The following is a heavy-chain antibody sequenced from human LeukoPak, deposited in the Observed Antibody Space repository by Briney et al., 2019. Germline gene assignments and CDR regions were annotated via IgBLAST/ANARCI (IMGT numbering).Heavy chain of an antibody. J-gene: IGHJ4*02. D-gene: IGHD5-12*01. Sequence: GGPLRLSCAASGFTFSSYGLHWVRQAPGKGLEWVAVISYDGSNKYYADSVKGRFTISRDNFKNTLYLQMNGLRAEDTAVYYCARDPVATMNYFYYCGQRTLVTVSS. V-gene: IGHV3-30*03. CDR1: GFTFSSYG. CDR3: ARDPVATMNYFYY. CDR2: ISYDGSNK.